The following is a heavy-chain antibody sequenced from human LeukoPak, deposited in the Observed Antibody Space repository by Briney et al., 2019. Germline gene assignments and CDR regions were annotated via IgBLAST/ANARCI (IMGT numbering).Heavy chain of an antibody. J-gene: IGHJ4*02. Sequence: GGSLRLSCADSGFTFSIYAMNWVRQAPGKGLEWVSGISGSGLSTYYADSVKGRFTISRDNSKNTLYLQMNSLRVDDTAVYYCAGDVRAAAGTSGYYWGQGTLVTVSS. V-gene: IGHV3-23*01. CDR1: GFTFSIYA. CDR2: ISGSGLST. D-gene: IGHD6-13*01. CDR3: AGDVRAAAGTSGYY.